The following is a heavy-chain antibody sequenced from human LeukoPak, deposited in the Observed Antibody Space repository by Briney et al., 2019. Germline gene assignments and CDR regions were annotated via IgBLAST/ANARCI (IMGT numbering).Heavy chain of an antibody. Sequence: SETLSLTCTVSGGPISSHYWSWIRQPPGEGLEWIGYISYSGRINYNPSLKSRVTLSLDTSKNQYSLTLTSVTAADTAVYYCARGAGWWDYWGQGTLVTVSS. CDR1: GGPISSHY. J-gene: IGHJ4*02. D-gene: IGHD2-15*01. CDR2: ISYSGRI. CDR3: ARGAGWWDY. V-gene: IGHV4-59*11.